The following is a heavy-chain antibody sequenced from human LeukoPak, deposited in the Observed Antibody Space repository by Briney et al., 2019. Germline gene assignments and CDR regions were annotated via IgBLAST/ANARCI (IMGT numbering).Heavy chain of an antibody. Sequence: SETLSLTCTVSGGSTSSSSYYWGWIRQPPGKGLEWIGSIYYSGSTYYNPSLKSRVTISVDTSKNQFSLKLSSVTAADTAVYYCARAVYYDFWSGFYGGSYYYYYMDVWGKGTTVTVSS. CDR3: ARAVYYDFWSGFYGGSYYYYYMDV. J-gene: IGHJ6*03. CDR2: IYYSGST. CDR1: GGSTSSSSYY. D-gene: IGHD3-3*01. V-gene: IGHV4-39*07.